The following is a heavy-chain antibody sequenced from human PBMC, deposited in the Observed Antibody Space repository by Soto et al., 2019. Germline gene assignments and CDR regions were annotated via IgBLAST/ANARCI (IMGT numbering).Heavy chain of an antibody. CDR3: ARHNWGYWYFDL. CDR1: GDSISRSSYS. V-gene: IGHV4-39*01. J-gene: IGHJ2*01. Sequence: QLQMQESGPGLVKPSETLSLTCTVSGDSISRSSYSWGWIRQPPGKGLEWIGSIYYSGSTDYNPSLRSRVTTSIDTSKNQLPLKLSSVTAADTAVYYCARHNWGYWYFDLWGRGTLVTVSS. CDR2: IYYSGST. D-gene: IGHD7-27*01.